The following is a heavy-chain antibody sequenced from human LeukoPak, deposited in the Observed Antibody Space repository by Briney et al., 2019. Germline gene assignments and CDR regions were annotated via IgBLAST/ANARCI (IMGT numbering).Heavy chain of an antibody. Sequence: SETLSLTCTVSGGSISSYYWSWIRQPPGKGLEWIGYIYYGGSTNYNPSLKSRVTISVDTSKNQFSLKLSSVTAADTAVYYCARDMSGGGLGFDYWGQGTLVTVSS. D-gene: IGHD3-10*02. CDR1: GGSISSYY. CDR3: ARDMSGGGLGFDY. CDR2: IYYGGST. V-gene: IGHV4-59*01. J-gene: IGHJ4*02.